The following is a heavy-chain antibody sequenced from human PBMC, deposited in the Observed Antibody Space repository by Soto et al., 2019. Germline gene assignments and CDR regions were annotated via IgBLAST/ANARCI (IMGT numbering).Heavy chain of an antibody. J-gene: IGHJ6*02. Sequence: QCRNVSWKACGYSCTAHEIDCVRQRPGKDLEWMGIIHPGDSDTRYSPSFRGQVTISADKSISTAYLQWSSLKASDTAMYYCARVRARGSHGQLYYFYSMDVCGQGSTVTVSS. D-gene: IGHD3-16*01. CDR1: GYSCTAHE. CDR3: ARVRARGSHGQLYYFYSMDV. V-gene: IGHV5-51*01. CDR2: IHPGDSDT.